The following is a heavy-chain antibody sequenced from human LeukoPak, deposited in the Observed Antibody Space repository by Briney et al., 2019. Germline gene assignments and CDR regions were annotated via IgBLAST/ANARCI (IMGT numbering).Heavy chain of an antibody. CDR2: ICAYNGNT. D-gene: IGHD6-19*01. CDR1: GYTFTSSG. J-gene: IGHJ4*02. Sequence: GASVKVSCKASGYTFTSSGISWVRQAPGQGLEWMGWICAYNGNTNYAQKLQGRVTMTTDTSTSTAYMELRSLRSDDTAVYYCARAGDYSSGPSPFDYWGQGTLVTVSS. CDR3: ARAGDYSSGPSPFDY. V-gene: IGHV1-18*01.